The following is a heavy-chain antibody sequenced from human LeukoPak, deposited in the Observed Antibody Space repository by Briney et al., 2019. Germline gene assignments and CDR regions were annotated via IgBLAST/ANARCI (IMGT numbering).Heavy chain of an antibody. CDR3: ARDNDDYGDYYYGMDV. CDR1: GGSISSSNW. J-gene: IGHJ6*02. Sequence: SETLSLTCAVSGGSISSSNWWSWVRQPPGKGLEWIGEIYHSGSTNYNPSLKGRVTISVDKSKNQFSLKLSSVTAADTAVYYCARDNDDYGDYYYGMDVWGQGTTVTVSS. V-gene: IGHV4-4*02. D-gene: IGHD4-17*01. CDR2: IYHSGST.